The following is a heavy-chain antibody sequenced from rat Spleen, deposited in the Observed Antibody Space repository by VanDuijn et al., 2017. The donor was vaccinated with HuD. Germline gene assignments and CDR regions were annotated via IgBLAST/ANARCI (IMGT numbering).Heavy chain of an antibody. V-gene: IGHV5-29*01. CDR2: ISYDGSST. Sequence: EVQLVESDGGLVQPGRSLKLSCVASGLIFSDYYMAWVCQAPTKGLEWVATISYDGSSTYYRDSVKGRFTISRDNAKSTLHLQMDSLRSEDTATYYCVRSVFDYWGQGVMVTVSS. CDR3: VRSVFDY. J-gene: IGHJ2*01. CDR1: GLIFSDYY.